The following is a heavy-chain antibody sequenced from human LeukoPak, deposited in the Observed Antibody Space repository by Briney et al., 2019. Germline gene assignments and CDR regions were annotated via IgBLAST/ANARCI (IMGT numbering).Heavy chain of an antibody. CDR3: ARSNRFYCSGGSCYSWDY. J-gene: IGHJ4*02. CDR2: ISGSGGST. D-gene: IGHD2-15*01. Sequence: PGGTLRLSCAASGFTFSSYGMSWVRQAPGKGLEWVSAISGSGGSTYYADSVKGRFTISRDNSKNTLYLQMNSLRAEDTAVYYCARSNRFYCSGGSCYSWDYWGQGTLVTVSS. V-gene: IGHV3-23*01. CDR1: GFTFSSYG.